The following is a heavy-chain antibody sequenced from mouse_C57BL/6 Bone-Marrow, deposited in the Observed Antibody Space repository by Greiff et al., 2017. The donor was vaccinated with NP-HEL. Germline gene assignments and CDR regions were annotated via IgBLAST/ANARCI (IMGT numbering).Heavy chain of an antibody. J-gene: IGHJ2*01. CDR1: GYTFTNYW. Sequence: QVQLQQSGAELVRPGTSVKMSCKASGYTFTNYWIGWAKQRPGHGLEWIGDIYPGGGYTNYNEKFKGKATLTADKSSSTAYMQFSSLTSEDSAIYYCARSGSGYDGYSYFDYWGQGTTLTVSS. CDR3: ARSGSGYDGYSYFDY. CDR2: IYPGGGYT. D-gene: IGHD2-3*01. V-gene: IGHV1-63*01.